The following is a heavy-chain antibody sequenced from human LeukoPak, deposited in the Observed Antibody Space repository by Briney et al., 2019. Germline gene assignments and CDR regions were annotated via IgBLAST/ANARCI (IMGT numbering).Heavy chain of an antibody. CDR3: ARVAMYYFNWFDP. J-gene: IGHJ5*02. CDR1: GYTFTGYY. D-gene: IGHD3-10*01. Sequence: LRASVKVSCKASGYTFTGYYMHWVRQAPGQGLEWMGWINPNSGGTNYAQKFQGRVTMTRDTSISTAYMELSRLRSDDTAVYYCARVAMYYFNWFDPWGQGTLVTVSS. V-gene: IGHV1-2*02. CDR2: INPNSGGT.